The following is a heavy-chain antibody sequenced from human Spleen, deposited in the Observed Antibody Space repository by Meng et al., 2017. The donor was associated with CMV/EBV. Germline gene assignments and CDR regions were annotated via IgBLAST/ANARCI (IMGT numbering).Heavy chain of an antibody. D-gene: IGHD6-13*01. CDR2: INPDTGGT. CDR1: GYTFSGHY. Sequence: ASGYTFSGHYIHWVRQAPGQGLEWMGRINPDTGGTTYPQEFQGRVTVTRDTSTNTAYMELSRLTSDDTAIYYCARERTNQQQGYIDYWGQGTLVTVSS. V-gene: IGHV1-2*06. J-gene: IGHJ4*02. CDR3: ARERTNQQQGYIDY.